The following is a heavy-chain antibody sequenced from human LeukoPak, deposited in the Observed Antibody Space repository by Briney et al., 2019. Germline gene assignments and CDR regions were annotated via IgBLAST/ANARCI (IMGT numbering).Heavy chain of an antibody. CDR2: IYYSGST. D-gene: IGHD6-19*01. V-gene: IGHV4-59*01. Sequence: SETLSLTCTVSGGSISSYYWNWIRQPPGRGLEWVGYIYYSGSTDYNPSLKSRVTISVDTTKNQFSLKLSSVTAADTAVYYCARDSSGWSGFDYWGQGTLVTVSS. CDR1: GGSISSYY. J-gene: IGHJ4*02. CDR3: ARDSSGWSGFDY.